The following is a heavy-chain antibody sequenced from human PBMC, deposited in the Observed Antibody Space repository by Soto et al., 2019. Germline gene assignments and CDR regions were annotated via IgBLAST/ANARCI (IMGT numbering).Heavy chain of an antibody. CDR1: NGCIDNTVFF. CDR3: ARHLSGDYPNANWFDP. D-gene: IGHD4-17*01. Sequence: QVQLQESGPGLVRPSQTLSLTCTVSNGCIDNTVFFWNWIRQHPGRGLEWIGYISYSGKTFYNPSLHSRVSMSLDTSTNQFSLKLSSVTAPDTAVYFCARHLSGDYPNANWFDPWGQGTLVTVSS. CDR2: ISYSGKT. V-gene: IGHV4-31*03. J-gene: IGHJ5*02.